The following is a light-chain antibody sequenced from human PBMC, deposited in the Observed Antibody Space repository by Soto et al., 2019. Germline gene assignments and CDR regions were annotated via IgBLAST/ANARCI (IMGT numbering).Light chain of an antibody. CDR1: LDIGSD. Sequence: ATQMTQSPSSLSAAVGDRITITCRASLDIGSDLSWYQQKPGKAPTLLIYAASNLQSGVPSRFRGSRSGTEFTLTVSSLQPEDFATYYCLQDHDDSWTLGQGTKVDIK. CDR3: LQDHDDSWT. J-gene: IGKJ1*01. V-gene: IGKV1-6*02. CDR2: AAS.